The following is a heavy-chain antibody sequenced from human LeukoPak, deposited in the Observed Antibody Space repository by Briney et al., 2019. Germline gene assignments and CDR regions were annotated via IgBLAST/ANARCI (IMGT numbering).Heavy chain of an antibody. CDR1: GGSISSGDYY. CDR2: IYHSGST. J-gene: IGHJ4*02. CDR3: ARDSSGWYDFDY. D-gene: IGHD6-19*01. Sequence: SETLSLTCTVSGGSISSGDYYWSWIRQPPGKGLEWIGYIYHSGSTYYNPSLKSRVTISVDTSKNQFSLKLSSVTAADTAVYYCARDSSGWYDFDYWGQGTLVTVSS. V-gene: IGHV4-30-4*01.